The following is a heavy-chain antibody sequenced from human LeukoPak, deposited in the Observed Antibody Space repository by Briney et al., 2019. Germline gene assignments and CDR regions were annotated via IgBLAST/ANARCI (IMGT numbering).Heavy chain of an antibody. CDR3: ARYGDY. Sequence: PGGSLRLSCAASGFTFSSYEMIWVHQAPGKGLEWVSYISSSGSTMYYADSVKGRFTISRDNAKNSLYLQMNSLRAEDTAVYYCARYGDYWGQGTLVTVSS. V-gene: IGHV3-48*03. CDR1: GFTFSSYE. D-gene: IGHD4-17*01. J-gene: IGHJ4*02. CDR2: ISSSGSTM.